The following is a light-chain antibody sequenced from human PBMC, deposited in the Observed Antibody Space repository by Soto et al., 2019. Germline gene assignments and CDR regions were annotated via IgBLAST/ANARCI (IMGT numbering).Light chain of an antibody. J-gene: IGKJ5*01. V-gene: IGKV3-20*01. Sequence: EIVLTQSPGTLSLSPGERATLSCRASQSVSSSYLAWYQQKPGQAPRLLIYDASSRATGTPDRFSGSGSGTDFALPISRLEPEDLAVYYCQQYGSSPITFGQGTRLEIK. CDR2: DAS. CDR3: QQYGSSPIT. CDR1: QSVSSSY.